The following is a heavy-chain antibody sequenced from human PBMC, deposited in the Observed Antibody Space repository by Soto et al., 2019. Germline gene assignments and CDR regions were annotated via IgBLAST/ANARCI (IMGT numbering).Heavy chain of an antibody. Sequence: SETLSLTCAVYGGCFSGYYWSWIRQPPGKGLEWIGEINHSGSTNYNPSLKSRVTISVDTSKNQFSLKLSSVTAADTAVYYCARGEGYGDRLEDAFDIWGQGTMVTVSS. J-gene: IGHJ3*02. CDR2: INHSGST. CDR3: ARGEGYGDRLEDAFDI. CDR1: GGCFSGYY. V-gene: IGHV4-34*01. D-gene: IGHD4-17*01.